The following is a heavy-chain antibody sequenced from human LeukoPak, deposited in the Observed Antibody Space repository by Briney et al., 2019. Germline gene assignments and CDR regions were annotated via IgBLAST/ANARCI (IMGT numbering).Heavy chain of an antibody. Sequence: ASMKVSCKASGYSFTGYYIHWVRQAPGQGLERMGWINPNSGGTYYAQKFQGRVTMTSDTSISTAYMELSRLRSDNTAVYYCARDLYGGTSATFDYWGQGTLVTVSS. D-gene: IGHD4-23*01. CDR2: INPNSGGT. CDR3: ARDLYGGTSATFDY. V-gene: IGHV1-2*02. CDR1: GYSFTGYY. J-gene: IGHJ4*02.